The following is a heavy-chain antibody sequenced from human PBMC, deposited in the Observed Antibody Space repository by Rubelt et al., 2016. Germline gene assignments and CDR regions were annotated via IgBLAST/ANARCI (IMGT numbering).Heavy chain of an antibody. CDR2: INAGNGNT. CDR3: ARAQRIRLLMVYAPTFDY. D-gene: IGHD2-8*01. J-gene: IGHJ4*02. Sequence: QVQLVQSGAEVKKPGASVKVSCKGSGYTFTSYAMHCVRQAPGQRPEGMVWINAGNGNTKYSQKFQGRVTITRETSASTAYMELSSLRSEDTAVYYCARAQRIRLLMVYAPTFDYWGQGTLVTVSS. CDR1: GYTFTSYA. V-gene: IGHV1-3*01.